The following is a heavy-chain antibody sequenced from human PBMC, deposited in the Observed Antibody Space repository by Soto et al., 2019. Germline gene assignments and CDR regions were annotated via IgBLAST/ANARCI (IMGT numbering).Heavy chain of an antibody. CDR2: INAGNGNT. V-gene: IGHV1-3*01. CDR1: GYTFTSYA. J-gene: IGHJ5*02. D-gene: IGHD3-22*01. CDR3: ARDVPNYDSSPRGWFDP. Sequence: ASVKVSCKASGYTFTSYAMHWVRQAPGQRPEWMGWINAGNGNTKYSQKFQGRVTITRDTSASTAYMELSSLRSEDTAVYYCARDVPNYDSSPRGWFDPWGQGTRVTVSS.